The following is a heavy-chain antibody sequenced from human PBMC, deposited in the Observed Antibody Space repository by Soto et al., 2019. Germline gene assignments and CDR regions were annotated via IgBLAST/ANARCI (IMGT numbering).Heavy chain of an antibody. Sequence: GASVKVSCKASGYTFTGYYMHWVRQAPGQGLEWMGWINPNSGGTNYAQKFQGRVTMTRDTSISTAYMELSRLRSDDTAVYYCARDKDLWFGELLYNWFDPWGQGTLVTVSS. V-gene: IGHV1-2*02. CDR1: GYTFTGYY. D-gene: IGHD3-10*01. CDR3: ARDKDLWFGELLYNWFDP. J-gene: IGHJ5*02. CDR2: INPNSGGT.